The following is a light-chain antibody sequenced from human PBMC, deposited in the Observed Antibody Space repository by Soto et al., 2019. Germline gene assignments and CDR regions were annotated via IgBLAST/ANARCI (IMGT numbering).Light chain of an antibody. CDR3: QQSYSTPPYT. V-gene: IGKV1-39*01. Sequence: DIQMTQSPSSLSACVGDRVTITCRASQSISSYLNWYQQKPGKAPKLLIYAASSLQSGVPSRFSGSGSGTDFTLIISSLQPEDFATYYCQQSYSTPPYTFGQGTKLEIK. CDR1: QSISSY. J-gene: IGKJ2*01. CDR2: AAS.